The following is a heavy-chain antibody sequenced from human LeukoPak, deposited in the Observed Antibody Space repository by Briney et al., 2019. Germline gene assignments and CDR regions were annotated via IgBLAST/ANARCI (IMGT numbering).Heavy chain of an antibody. D-gene: IGHD5-18*01. Sequence: ASVKVSCKASGYTFTSYDINWVRQAPGQGLEWMGWINPISGNTGYAQKFQGRVTMTRSTSISTAYMELSSLRSEGTAVYYCTRETAMVADDAFDIWGQGTMVTVSS. J-gene: IGHJ3*02. CDR1: GYTFTSYD. CDR2: INPISGNT. V-gene: IGHV1-8*01. CDR3: TRETAMVADDAFDI.